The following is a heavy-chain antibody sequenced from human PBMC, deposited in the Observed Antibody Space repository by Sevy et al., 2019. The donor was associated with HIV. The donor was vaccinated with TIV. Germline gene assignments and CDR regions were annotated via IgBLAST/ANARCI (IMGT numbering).Heavy chain of an antibody. V-gene: IGHV3-74*01. J-gene: IGHJ4*02. Sequence: GGSLRLSCAASGFTLSNHWMHWVRQAPGKGLVWVSHINGDGSETNYADFVKGRFTVSRDNAKNTLYLQMTSLTDEDTGLYYCAREAGSTDCWGQGTLVTVSS. D-gene: IGHD6-13*01. CDR1: GFTLSNHW. CDR3: AREAGSTDC. CDR2: INGDGSET.